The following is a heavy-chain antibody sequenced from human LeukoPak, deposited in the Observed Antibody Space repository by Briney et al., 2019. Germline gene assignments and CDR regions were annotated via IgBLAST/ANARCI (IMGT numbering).Heavy chain of an antibody. CDR1: GYTFTNYG. J-gene: IGHJ4*02. CDR3: AADGAAVGATYYFDY. D-gene: IGHD1-26*01. Sequence: ASVKVSCKASGYTFTNYGISWVRQAPGQGLEWMGWISAYNGNTNYAQKFQGRITMTTDTSTSTAYMELRSLRSDDTAVYYCAADGAAVGATYYFDYWGQGTLVTVSS. V-gene: IGHV1-18*01. CDR2: ISAYNGNT.